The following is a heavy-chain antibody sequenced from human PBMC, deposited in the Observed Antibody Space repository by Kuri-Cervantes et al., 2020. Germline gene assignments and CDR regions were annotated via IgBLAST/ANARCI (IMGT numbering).Heavy chain of an antibody. V-gene: IGHV4-38-2*01. CDR2: IYGSGST. Sequence: SQTFSLTCAVSGYSISSGFYWGWIRQPPGKGLEWIGSIYGSGSTSYNASLQSRVTISVDTSKNQFSLKLSSVTAADTAVYYCARAVDSIYTTYFDYWGQGTLVTVSS. J-gene: IGHJ4*02. CDR1: GYSISSGFY. D-gene: IGHD3-22*01. CDR3: ARAVDSIYTTYFDY.